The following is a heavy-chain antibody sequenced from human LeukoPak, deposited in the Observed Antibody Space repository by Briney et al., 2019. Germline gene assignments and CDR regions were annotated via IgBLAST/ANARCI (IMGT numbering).Heavy chain of an antibody. CDR1: GFTFSNAW. CDR3: TTDQGDGYNFGWFDP. Sequence: GGSLRLSCAASGFTFSNAWMSSVRQAAEKWLEWVGRIKSRTDCGTTDYAAPVKDRFTISRDDSKNTLYLQMNSLKTEDTAVYYCTTDQGDGYNFGWFDPWGQGTLVTVSS. J-gene: IGHJ5*02. CDR2: IKSRTDCGTT. D-gene: IGHD5-24*01. V-gene: IGHV3-15*01.